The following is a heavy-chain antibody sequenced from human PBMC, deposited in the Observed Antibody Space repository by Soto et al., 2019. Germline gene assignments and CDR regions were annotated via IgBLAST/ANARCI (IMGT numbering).Heavy chain of an antibody. CDR2: ISSSSSTI. CDR1: GFTFSSYS. J-gene: IGHJ5*02. D-gene: IGHD3-9*01. V-gene: IGHV3-48*02. CDR3: AREYYDILTGLNWFDP. Sequence: GASLRLSCAASGFTFSSYSMNWVRQAPGKGLEWVSYISSSSSTIYYADSVKGRFTISRDNAKNSLYLQMNSLRDEDTAVYYCAREYYDILTGLNWFDPWGQGTLVTVSS.